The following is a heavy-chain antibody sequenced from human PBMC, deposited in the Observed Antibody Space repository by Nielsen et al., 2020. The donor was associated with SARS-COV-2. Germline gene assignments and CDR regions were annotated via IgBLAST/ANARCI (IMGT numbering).Heavy chain of an antibody. V-gene: IGHV4-59*13. CDR1: GGSITTYY. J-gene: IGHJ4*02. CDR3: ARDDDNWGSLAY. Sequence: SETLSLTCAVSGGSITTYYWHWIRQSPGKGLEWIGYIYYSGNTNYNPSLKSRVTISVDTSKNQFSLKLSSVTAADTAVYAFARDDDNWGSLAYWGQGTLVTVSS. D-gene: IGHD7-27*01. CDR2: IYYSGNT.